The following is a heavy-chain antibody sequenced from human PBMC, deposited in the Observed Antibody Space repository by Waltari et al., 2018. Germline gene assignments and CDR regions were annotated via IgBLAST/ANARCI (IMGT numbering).Heavy chain of an antibody. V-gene: IGHV4-59*01. CDR2: IYYSGRT. D-gene: IGHD6-13*01. J-gene: IGHJ5*02. CDR3: ARQGDSRSGPWVDP. CDR1: GGSISSYY. Sequence: QVQLQESGPGLVKPSETLSLTCTVSGGSISSYYWSWIRQPPGKGLEWIGYIYYSGRTNYHPSLKSRVTISVDTSKNQFSLKLRSVTAADTAVYYCARQGDSRSGPWVDPWGQGTLVTVSS.